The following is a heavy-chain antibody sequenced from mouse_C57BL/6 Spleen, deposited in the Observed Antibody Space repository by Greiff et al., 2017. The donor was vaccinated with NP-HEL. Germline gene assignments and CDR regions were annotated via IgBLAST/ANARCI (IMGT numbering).Heavy chain of an antibody. CDR3: TDYYGSRAWFAY. Sequence: VQLQESGAELVRPGASVTLSCKASGYTFTDYEMHWVKQTPVHGLEWIGAIDPETGGTAYNQKFTGKAILTADKSSSTAYMEPRSLTSEDSAVYYCTDYYGSRAWFAYWGQGTLVTVAA. CDR2: IDPETGGT. J-gene: IGHJ3*01. V-gene: IGHV1-15*01. D-gene: IGHD1-1*01. CDR1: GYTFTDYE.